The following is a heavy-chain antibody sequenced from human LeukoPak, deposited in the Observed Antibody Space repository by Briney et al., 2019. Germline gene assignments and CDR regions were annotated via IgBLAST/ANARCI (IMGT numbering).Heavy chain of an antibody. CDR2: TSPYNGNT. CDR3: ARDLAVTAIPGRAFDI. Sequence: ASVKVSCKASGYTFTSYGMSWVRQAPGQGLEWMGWTSPYNGNTNYAQKLQGRVTMTTDTSASTAYMELRSLRSDDTAVYYCARDLAVTAIPGRAFDIWGQGTMVTVSS. J-gene: IGHJ3*02. D-gene: IGHD2-21*02. CDR1: GYTFTSYG. V-gene: IGHV1-18*01.